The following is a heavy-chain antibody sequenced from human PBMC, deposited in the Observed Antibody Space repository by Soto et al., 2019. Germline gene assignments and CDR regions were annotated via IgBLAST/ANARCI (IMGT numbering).Heavy chain of an antibody. V-gene: IGHV3-30*18. Sequence: QVQPVESGGGVVQPGRSLRLSCAASGFTFSTYGMHWVRQAPDKGLEWVAVISYDGNNKYYADSVKGRFTISRDNSKNTLYLQMSSLRAEDTAVYYCAKSVYNWNDGFFDYWGQGTLVTVSS. CDR1: GFTFSTYG. J-gene: IGHJ4*02. D-gene: IGHD1-1*01. CDR2: ISYDGNNK. CDR3: AKSVYNWNDGFFDY.